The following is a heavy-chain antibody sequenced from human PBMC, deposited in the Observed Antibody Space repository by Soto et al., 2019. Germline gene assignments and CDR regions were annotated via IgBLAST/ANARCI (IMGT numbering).Heavy chain of an antibody. Sequence: QVQLQESGPGLVKPSQTLSLTCTVSGGSISSGGYSWSWIRQHPGKGLEWIGYIYYSGSTYYNPSLKRRNTSAVDSSKNQCSLKLSSVTAATTAMYYCAGDSSGYYYYGMEVSGGGYTVTVSS. J-gene: IGHJ6*04. V-gene: IGHV4-31*03. CDR1: GGSISSGGYS. CDR2: IYYSGST. CDR3: AGDSSGYYYYGMEV. D-gene: IGHD3-10*01.